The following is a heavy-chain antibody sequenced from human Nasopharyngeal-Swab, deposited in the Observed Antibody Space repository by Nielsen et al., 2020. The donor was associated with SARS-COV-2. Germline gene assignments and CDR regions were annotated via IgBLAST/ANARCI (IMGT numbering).Heavy chain of an antibody. CDR2: ISSSSSYI. CDR1: GFTFSSYS. V-gene: IGHV3-21*01. CDR3: ASGYDFWTGYGY. Sequence: GESLTISCAASGFTFSSYSMNWVRQAPGKGLEWVSSISSSSSYIYYADSVKGRLTISRDNAKNSLYLQMNSLRAEDTAVYYCASGYDFWTGYGYWGQGTLVTVSS. J-gene: IGHJ4*02. D-gene: IGHD3-3*01.